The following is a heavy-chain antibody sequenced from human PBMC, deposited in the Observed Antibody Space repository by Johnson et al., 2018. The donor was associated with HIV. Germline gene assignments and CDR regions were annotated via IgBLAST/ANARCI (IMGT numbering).Heavy chain of an antibody. CDR1: RSW. CDR3: AREWGMITFGGVIPRNAFDI. D-gene: IGHD3-16*01. Sequence: RSWIHWVRQAPGKGLVWVSRSNSDASNINYADAVKGRLTISSDKAKNTLHLQINNLIAEDTGVYYCAREWGMITFGGVIPRNAFDIWGQGTMVTVSS. V-gene: IGHV3-74*01. J-gene: IGHJ3*02. CDR2: SNSDASNI.